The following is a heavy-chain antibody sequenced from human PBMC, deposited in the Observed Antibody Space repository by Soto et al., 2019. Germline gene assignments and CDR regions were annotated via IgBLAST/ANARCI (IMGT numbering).Heavy chain of an antibody. CDR3: ERVAYGSGNYYGMDV. J-gene: IGHJ6*02. D-gene: IGHD3-10*01. V-gene: IGHV4-4*02. CDR2: IYHSGST. Sequence: SETLSLTCAVSGGSISSSNWWSWVRQPPGKGLEWIGEIYHSGSTNYNPSLKSRVTISVDKSKNQFSLKLSSVTAADTAVYYCERVAYGSGNYYGMDVWGQGTTVTVSS. CDR1: GGSISSSNW.